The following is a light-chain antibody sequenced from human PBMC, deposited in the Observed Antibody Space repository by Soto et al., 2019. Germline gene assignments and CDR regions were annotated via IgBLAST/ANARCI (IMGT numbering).Light chain of an antibody. CDR1: QSVGNN. CDR2: GAS. V-gene: IGKV3-15*01. CDR3: TQYDPRPPCT. J-gene: IGKJ1*01. Sequence: EIVMAQSPATLSVSPGERATLSCRASQSVGNNLAWYQQKPGQAPRLLIYGASTRATGFPARFSGSGSGTQFTLTISSLQSEDFEVSSCTQYDPRPPCTFRQGS.